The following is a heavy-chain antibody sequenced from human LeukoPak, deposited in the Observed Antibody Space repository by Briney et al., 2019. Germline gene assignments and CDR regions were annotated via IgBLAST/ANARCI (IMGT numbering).Heavy chain of an antibody. D-gene: IGHD2/OR15-2a*01. CDR3: ARAPSGENYFPWYFDL. J-gene: IGHJ2*01. CDR2: INPNSGGT. V-gene: IGHV1-2*02. CDR1: GYTFTGYY. Sequence: ASVKVSCKASGYTFTGYYMHWVRQAPGQGLEWMGWINPNSGGTNYAQKFQGRVTMTRDTSISTAYMELSRLRSDDTAVYYCARAPSGENYFPWYFDLWGRGTLVTVSS.